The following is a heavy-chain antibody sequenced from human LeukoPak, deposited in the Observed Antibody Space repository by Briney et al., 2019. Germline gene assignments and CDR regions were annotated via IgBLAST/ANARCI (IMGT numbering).Heavy chain of an antibody. CDR3: ARSLITMVRGVPFDYYYYYMDV. D-gene: IGHD3-10*01. J-gene: IGHJ6*03. V-gene: IGHV4-59*10. CDR1: GGSFSGYY. Sequence: SETLSLTCAVYGGSFSGYYWSWIRQPAGKGLEWIGRIYTSGSTNYNPSLKSRVTMSVDTSKNQCSLKLSSVTAADTAVYYCARSLITMVRGVPFDYYYYYMDVWGKGTTVTISS. CDR2: IYTSGST.